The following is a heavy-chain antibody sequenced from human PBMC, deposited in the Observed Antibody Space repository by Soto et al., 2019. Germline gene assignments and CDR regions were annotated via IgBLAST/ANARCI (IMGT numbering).Heavy chain of an antibody. V-gene: IGHV4-30-4*01. CDR2: IYYSGST. Sequence: SETLSLTCTVSGDSISSGDYYWSWIRQPPGKGQEWIGYIYYSGSTYYNPSLKSRVTISVDTSKNQFSLKLSSVTAADTAVYYCARDFSSGEWLFGPTYGMDVWGQGTTVTVSS. CDR1: GDSISSGDYY. D-gene: IGHD3-3*01. J-gene: IGHJ6*02. CDR3: ARDFSSGEWLFGPTYGMDV.